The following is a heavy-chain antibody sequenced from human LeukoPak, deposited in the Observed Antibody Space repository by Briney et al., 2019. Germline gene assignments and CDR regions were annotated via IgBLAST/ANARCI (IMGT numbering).Heavy chain of an antibody. J-gene: IGHJ4*02. D-gene: IGHD3-3*01. CDR3: AKDLPVFGVLIHYFDY. Sequence: PGGSLRLSCAASGFTFSSYAMSWVRQAPGKGQEWVAFIRYDGSNKYYADSVKGRFTISRDNSKNTLYLQMNSLRPEDTAVYYCAKDLPVFGVLIHYFDYWGQGTLVTVSS. V-gene: IGHV3-30*02. CDR2: IRYDGSNK. CDR1: GFTFSSYA.